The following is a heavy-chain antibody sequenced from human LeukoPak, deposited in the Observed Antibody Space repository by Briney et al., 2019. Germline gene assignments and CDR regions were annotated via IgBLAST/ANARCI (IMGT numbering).Heavy chain of an antibody. D-gene: IGHD5-18*01. J-gene: IGHJ4*02. CDR1: GGSFSGYY. Sequence: PSETLSLTCAVYGGSFSGYYWSWIRQPPGKGLEWIGEINHSGSTNYNPSLKSRVTISVDTSKNQFSLKLSSVTAADTAVYYCARDLGDTAMADYWGQGTLVTVSS. CDR3: ARDLGDTAMADY. V-gene: IGHV4-34*01. CDR2: INHSGST.